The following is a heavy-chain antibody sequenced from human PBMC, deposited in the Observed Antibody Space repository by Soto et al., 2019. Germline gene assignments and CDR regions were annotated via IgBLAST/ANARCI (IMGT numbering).Heavy chain of an antibody. CDR3: AQGITMVRGGFDY. Sequence: EVQLLESGGGLVQPGGSLRLSCAASGFTFSSFAMSWVRQAPGKGLEWVSVVSGSGGNTYSADSVQGRFTISRDNSKNPLELQMSRVRAEDTAVYYCAQGITMVRGGFDYWGQGTLVTVSS. V-gene: IGHV3-23*01. CDR2: VSGSGGNT. D-gene: IGHD3-10*01. CDR1: GFTFSSFA. J-gene: IGHJ4*02.